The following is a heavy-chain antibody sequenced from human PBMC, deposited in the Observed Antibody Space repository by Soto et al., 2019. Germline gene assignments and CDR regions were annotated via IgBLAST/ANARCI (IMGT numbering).Heavy chain of an antibody. D-gene: IGHD1-26*01. CDR3: ARRTIVGPTTNYDY. Sequence: SETLSLTCTVSGASIISSSYYWGWIRQPPGKGLEWIGSIYYTGSTYYNTSLKSRVTISVDTSKIQLSLKLSSVTAADTAIFYCARRTIVGPTTNYDYWGQGTLVTVSS. CDR2: IYYTGST. J-gene: IGHJ4*02. V-gene: IGHV4-39*01. CDR1: GASIISSSYY.